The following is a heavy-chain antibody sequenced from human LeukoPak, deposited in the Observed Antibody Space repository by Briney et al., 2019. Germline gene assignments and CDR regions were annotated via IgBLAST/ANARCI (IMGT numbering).Heavy chain of an antibody. D-gene: IGHD1-1*01. V-gene: IGHV4-30-4*08. CDR2: IYYSGST. CDR1: GGSISSGDYY. J-gene: IGHJ4*02. Sequence: SETLSLTCTVSGGSISSGDYYWSWIRQPPGKGLEWIGYIYYSGSTYYNPSLKSRVTISVDTTKNQFSLKLSSVTAADTAVYYCAREGLTGNEDYWGQGTLVTVSS. CDR3: AREGLTGNEDY.